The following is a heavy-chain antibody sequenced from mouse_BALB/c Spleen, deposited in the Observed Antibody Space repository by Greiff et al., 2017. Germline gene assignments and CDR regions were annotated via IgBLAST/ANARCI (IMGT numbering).Heavy chain of an antibody. CDR1: GYAFTNYL. Sequence: QVQLKESGAELVRPGTSVKVSCKASGYAFTNYLIEWVKQRPGQGLEWIGVINPGSGGTNYNEKFKGKATLTADKSSSTAYMQLSSLTSDDSAVYFCARGDGAYYAMDYWGQGTSVTVSS. J-gene: IGHJ4*01. CDR3: ARGDGAYYAMDY. CDR2: INPGSGGT. D-gene: IGHD2-3*01. V-gene: IGHV1-54*01.